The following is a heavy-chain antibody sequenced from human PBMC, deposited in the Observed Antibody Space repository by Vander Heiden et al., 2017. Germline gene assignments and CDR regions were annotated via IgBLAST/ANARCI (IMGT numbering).Heavy chain of an antibody. CDR2: ISWNSGSI. CDR1: GFTFDDYA. D-gene: IGHD5-18*01. CDR3: AKDRGERESYTAMDH. J-gene: IGHJ4*02. Sequence: EVQLVESGGGLVQPGRSLRLSCAASGFTFDDYAMHWVRQAPGKGLEWVSGISWNSGSIGYADSVKGRFTISRDNAKNSLYLQMNSLRAEDTALYYCAKDRGERESYTAMDHWGQGTLVTVSS. V-gene: IGHV3-9*01.